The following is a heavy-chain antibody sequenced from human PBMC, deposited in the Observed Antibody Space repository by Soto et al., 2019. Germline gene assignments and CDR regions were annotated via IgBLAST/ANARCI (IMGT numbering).Heavy chain of an antibody. CDR1: GGSFSGYY. J-gene: IGHJ4*02. D-gene: IGHD7-27*01. V-gene: IGHV4-34*01. Sequence: SETLSLTCAVYGGSFSGYYWCWIRQPPGKGLEWIGEINHSGSTNYNPSLKSRVTISVDTSKNQFSLKLSSVTAADTAVYYCARGLFRLTGCFDHWGQGTLVTVS. CDR3: ARGLFRLTGCFDH. CDR2: INHSGST.